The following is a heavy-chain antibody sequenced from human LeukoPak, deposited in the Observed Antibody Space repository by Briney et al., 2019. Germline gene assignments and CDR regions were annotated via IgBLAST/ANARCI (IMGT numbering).Heavy chain of an antibody. CDR1: GFTFSDYN. V-gene: IGHV3-21*01. D-gene: IGHD5-18*01. J-gene: IGHJ4*02. CDR2: ISSSSSHI. Sequence: GGSLRLTCAASGFTFSDYNMNCVRQAPGKGLEWVSSISSSSSHIYYADSVKGRFTISRDNAKKSLYLQMNSLRAEDTAVYYCARDNGYSYGPYHWGQGTLVTVFS. CDR3: ARDNGYSYGPYH.